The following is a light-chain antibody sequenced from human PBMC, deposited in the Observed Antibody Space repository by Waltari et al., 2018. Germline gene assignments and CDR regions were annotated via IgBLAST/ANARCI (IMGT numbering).Light chain of an antibody. CDR3: QVWDSVSDPWV. J-gene: IGLJ3*02. CDR1: NIESKS. CDR2: DDN. V-gene: IGLV3-21*02. Sequence: SYVLTQPPSVSVAPGQTATITCGGDNIESKSVHWYQHKAGQAPVLLLYDDNHRPSGIPERFSGSNVRNTATLTIRRVEAEDEADYLCQVWDSVSDPWVFGGGTKLTVL.